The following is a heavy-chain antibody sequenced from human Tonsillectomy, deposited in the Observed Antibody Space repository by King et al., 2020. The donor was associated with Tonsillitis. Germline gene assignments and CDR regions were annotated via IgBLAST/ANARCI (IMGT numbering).Heavy chain of an antibody. CDR3: ASSPLGDGDYSYFDL. CDR1: GFTFSDYY. V-gene: IGHV3-11*06. J-gene: IGHJ2*01. Sequence: VQLVESGGGLVKPGGSLRLSCAASGFTFSDYYMNWIRQAPGKGLEWVSYISSGSSYTNYADSVKGRFTISRDNAKNSLYLQMNSLRAEDTAVYYCASSPLGDGDYSYFDLWGRGTLVTVSS. CDR2: ISSGSSYT. D-gene: IGHD4-17*01.